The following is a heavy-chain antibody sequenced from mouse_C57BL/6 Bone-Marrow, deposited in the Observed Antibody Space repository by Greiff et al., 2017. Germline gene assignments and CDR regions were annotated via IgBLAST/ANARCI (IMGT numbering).Heavy chain of an antibody. D-gene: IGHD1-1*01. CDR1: GYAFTNYL. Sequence: VQLQQSGAELVRPGTSVKVSCKASGYAFTNYLIEWVKQRPGQGLEWIGVINPGSGGTNYKEKFKGKATLTADKSSSTAYMQLSSLTSEDSAVYFCAREEYYGSSYWYFDVWGTGTTVTVSS. V-gene: IGHV1-54*01. CDR2: INPGSGGT. CDR3: AREEYYGSSYWYFDV. J-gene: IGHJ1*03.